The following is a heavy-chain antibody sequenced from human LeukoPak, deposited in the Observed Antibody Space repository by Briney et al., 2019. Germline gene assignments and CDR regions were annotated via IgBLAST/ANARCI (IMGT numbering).Heavy chain of an antibody. J-gene: IGHJ4*02. D-gene: IGHD2-2*01. CDR2: ISGSGGST. V-gene: IGHV3-23*01. Sequence: GGSLRLSCAASGFTFSSYAMSWVRQAPGKGLEWVSSISGSGGSTYYADSVKGRFTISRDDSKNTLYLQMNSLRAEGTAVYYCAKDALRTKNYYFDYWGQGTLVTVSS. CDR3: AKDALRTKNYYFDY. CDR1: GFTFSSYA.